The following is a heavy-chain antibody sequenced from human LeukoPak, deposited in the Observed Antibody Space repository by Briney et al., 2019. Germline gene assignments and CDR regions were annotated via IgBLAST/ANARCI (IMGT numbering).Heavy chain of an antibody. J-gene: IGHJ6*02. Sequence: SETLSLTCTVSGGSISTYHWSWIRQPPGKGLEWIGHISYSGSTNYYPSLKSRVTISVDASKNQFSLKLSSVTAADTAVYYCARLQWLVLPNYYYYGMDVWGQGTTVTVSS. D-gene: IGHD6-19*01. CDR2: ISYSGST. CDR3: ARLQWLVLPNYYYYGMDV. CDR1: GGSISTYH. V-gene: IGHV4-59*08.